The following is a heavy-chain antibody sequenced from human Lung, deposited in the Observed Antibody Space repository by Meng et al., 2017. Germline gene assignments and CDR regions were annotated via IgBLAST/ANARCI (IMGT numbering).Heavy chain of an antibody. V-gene: IGHV3-20*04. D-gene: IGHD5/OR15-5a*01. CDR2: INWNGGNV. J-gene: IGHJ4*02. CDR3: TRGPSLAMSAVPDY. Sequence: VHLVEAGVSVVRPGGSLRLSCAASGFIFDDYGMSWVRQAPGKGLEWVSGINWNGGNVDYAVSVKGRFTISRDNAKNSLHLQMNSLRAEDTALYYCTRGPSLAMSAVPDYWGQGTLVTVSS. CDR1: GFIFDDYG.